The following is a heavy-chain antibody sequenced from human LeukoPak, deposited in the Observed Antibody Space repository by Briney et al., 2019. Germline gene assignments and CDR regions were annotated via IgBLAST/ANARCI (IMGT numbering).Heavy chain of an antibody. Sequence: PGGSLRLSCAASGFTFSSYAMNWVRQAPGKGLEWVGRIKSKTDGGTTDYAAPVKGRFTISRDDSKNTLYLQMNSLKTEDTAVYYCTTDQALTNGMDVWGQGTTVTVSS. CDR1: GFTFSSYA. D-gene: IGHD3-3*01. V-gene: IGHV3-15*07. J-gene: IGHJ6*02. CDR3: TTDQALTNGMDV. CDR2: IKSKTDGGTT.